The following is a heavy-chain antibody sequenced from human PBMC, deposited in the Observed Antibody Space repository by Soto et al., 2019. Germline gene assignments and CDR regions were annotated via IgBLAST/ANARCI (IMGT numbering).Heavy chain of an antibody. CDR1: GFTFSDYE. J-gene: IGHJ6*02. CDR2: ISHDGSNR. V-gene: IGHV3-30*03. CDR3: ARGGYGDFWSGYLDV. D-gene: IGHD3-3*01. Sequence: VGSLRLSCAASGFTFSDYEMHCVRQAPGKGLQWVAAISHDGSNRYCADSVKGRFTISRDNSKNTLYVGMNSLRAEDTAVYYCARGGYGDFWSGYLDVWGQGTTVTVSS.